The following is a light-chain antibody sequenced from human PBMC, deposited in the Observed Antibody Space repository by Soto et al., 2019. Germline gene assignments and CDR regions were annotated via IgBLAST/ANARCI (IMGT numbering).Light chain of an antibody. CDR3: QKCNSAPYT. J-gene: IGKJ2*01. CDR2: AAS. CDR1: QGVSNY. V-gene: IGKV1-27*01. Sequence: DIQMTQSPSSLSASVGDRVTITCRASQGVSNYLAWYQQKPGKVPTLLMYAASTLQSGVPSRFSGSGSGTDFTLTISSLQPEDVATYYCQKCNSAPYTFGQGTKLEIK.